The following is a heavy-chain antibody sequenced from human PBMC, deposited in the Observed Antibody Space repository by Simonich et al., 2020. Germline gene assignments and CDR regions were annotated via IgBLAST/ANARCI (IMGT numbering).Heavy chain of an antibody. CDR1: GFSLSKARMG. J-gene: IGHJ4*02. CDR2: IFSNDEK. D-gene: IGHD3-9*01. V-gene: IGHV2-26*02. CDR3: ARDYDILTGYYTFDY. Sequence: QVTLKESGPVLVKPTETLTLTCTVSGFSLSKARMGVSWIRQPPGKALEWLAHIFSNDEKSYSPALKSRLTISKDTSKSQVVLTMTNMDPVDTATYYCARDYDILTGYYTFDYWGQGTLVTVSS.